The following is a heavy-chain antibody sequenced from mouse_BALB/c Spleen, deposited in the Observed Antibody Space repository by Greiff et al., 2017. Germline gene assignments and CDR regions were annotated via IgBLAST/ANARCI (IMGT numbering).Heavy chain of an antibody. Sequence: VQLQQSGAELVKPGASVKLSCTASGFNIKDTYMHWVKQRPEQGLEWIGRIDPANGNTKYDPKFQGKATITADTSSNTAYLQLSSLTSEDTAVYYCARSYGYDGYFDVWGAGTTVTVSS. V-gene: IGHV14-3*02. CDR3: ARSYGYDGYFDV. CDR1: GFNIKDTY. CDR2: IDPANGNT. J-gene: IGHJ1*01. D-gene: IGHD2-2*01.